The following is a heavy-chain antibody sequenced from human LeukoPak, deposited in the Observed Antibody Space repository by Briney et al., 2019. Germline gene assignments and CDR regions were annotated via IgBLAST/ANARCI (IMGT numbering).Heavy chain of an antibody. Sequence: GGSLRLSCAASGFTFSNAWMSWVRQAPGKGLEWVGRIKSKTDGGTTDYAAPVKGRFTISRDDSKTTLYLQMNSLKTEDTAVYYCTTRYCSGGRCDYWGQGTLVTVSS. CDR3: TTRYCSGGRCDY. CDR1: GFTFSNAW. V-gene: IGHV3-15*01. J-gene: IGHJ4*02. D-gene: IGHD2-15*01. CDR2: IKSKTDGGTT.